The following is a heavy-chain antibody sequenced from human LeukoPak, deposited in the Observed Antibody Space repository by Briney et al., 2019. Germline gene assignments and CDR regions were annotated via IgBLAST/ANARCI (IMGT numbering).Heavy chain of an antibody. J-gene: IGHJ4*02. CDR3: ARDFYSVGFVLMVYAITGQYFDY. V-gene: IGHV1-46*01. Sequence: ASVKVSCKVSGYTLTELSMHWVRQAPGQGLEWMGIINPSGGSTSYAQKFQGRVTMTRDTSTSTVYMELSSLRSEDTAVYYCARDFYSVGFVLMVYAITGQYFDYWGQGTLVTVSS. D-gene: IGHD2-8*01. CDR2: INPSGGST. CDR1: GYTLTELS.